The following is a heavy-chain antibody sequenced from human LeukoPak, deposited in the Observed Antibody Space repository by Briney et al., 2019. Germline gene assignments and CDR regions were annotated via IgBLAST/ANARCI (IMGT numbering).Heavy chain of an antibody. CDR3: ASALSARQTNQFDY. CDR1: GFTFSSYG. Sequence: GRSLRLSCAASGFTFSSYGMHWVRQAPGKGLEWVAVIWYDGSNKYYADSVKGRFTISRDNSKNTLYLQMNSLRAEDTAVYYCASALSARQTNQFDYWGQGALVIVSS. D-gene: IGHD6-6*01. V-gene: IGHV3-33*01. J-gene: IGHJ4*02. CDR2: IWYDGSNK.